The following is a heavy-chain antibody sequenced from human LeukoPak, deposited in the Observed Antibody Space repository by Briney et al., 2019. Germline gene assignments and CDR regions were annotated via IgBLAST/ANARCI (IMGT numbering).Heavy chain of an antibody. Sequence: ASVKVSCNASGYTFTGYYMHWVRQAPGQGLEWMGWINPNSGGTNYAQKFQGRVTMTRDTSISTAYMELSRLRSDDTAVYYCANRYYDSSGYYDYWGQGTLVTVSS. CDR1: GYTFTGYY. CDR3: ANRYYDSSGYYDY. D-gene: IGHD3-22*01. J-gene: IGHJ4*02. V-gene: IGHV1-2*02. CDR2: INPNSGGT.